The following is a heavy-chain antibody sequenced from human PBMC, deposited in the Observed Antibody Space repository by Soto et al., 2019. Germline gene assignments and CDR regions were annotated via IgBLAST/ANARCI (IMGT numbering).Heavy chain of an antibody. CDR3: TRGGRLNWYFDL. V-gene: IGHV3-74*01. CDR2: INSDGSST. D-gene: IGHD1-26*01. Sequence: EVQLVESGGGLVQPGGSLRLSCAASGFTFSSYWMHWVRQAPGKGLVWVSRINSDGSSTSYADSVKGRFTISRDNVKNKLNLQMNSLSAEDTAVYYCTRGGRLNWYFDLWGRGTLVTVSS. CDR1: GFTFSSYW. J-gene: IGHJ2*01.